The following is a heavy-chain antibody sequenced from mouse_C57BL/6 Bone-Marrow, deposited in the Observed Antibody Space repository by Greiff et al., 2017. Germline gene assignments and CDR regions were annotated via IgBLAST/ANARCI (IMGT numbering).Heavy chain of an antibody. D-gene: IGHD1-1*01. CDR2: IIPGSGGT. Sequence: QVQLQQSGAELVRPGTSVKVSCKASGYAFTNYLIEWVKQRPGQGLEWIGVIIPGSGGTNYNEKFKGKATLTADKTSSTAYMQLSSLTSEDSAVYFCARGGTTGFAYWGQGTLVTVSA. V-gene: IGHV1-54*01. CDR1: GYAFTNYL. CDR3: ARGGTTGFAY. J-gene: IGHJ3*01.